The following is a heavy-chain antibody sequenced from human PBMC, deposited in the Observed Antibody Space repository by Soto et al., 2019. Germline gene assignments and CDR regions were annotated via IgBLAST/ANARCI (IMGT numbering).Heavy chain of an antibody. CDR3: AIEKVGVTSIHVFDI. D-gene: IGHD1-26*01. CDR2: IIPILGIA. CDR1: GGTFSSYT. J-gene: IGHJ3*02. V-gene: IGHV1-69*02. Sequence: GASVKVSCKASGGTFSSYTISWVRQAPGQGLEWMGRIIPILGIANYAQKFQGRVTITADNAKNSLYLQMNSLTAEDTAVYYCAIEKVGVTSIHVFDIWGQGTMVTVSS.